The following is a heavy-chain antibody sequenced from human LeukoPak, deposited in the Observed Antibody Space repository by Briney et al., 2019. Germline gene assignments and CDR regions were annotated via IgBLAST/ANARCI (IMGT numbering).Heavy chain of an antibody. V-gene: IGHV3-15*01. Sequence: GGSLRVSCAASGFTFSNAWMSWVRQAPGKGLEWVGRIKSKTDGGTTDYAAPVKGRFTISRDDSKNTLYLQMNSLKTEDTAVYYCTTVSMITFGGVIVNRNYWGQGILVTVSS. J-gene: IGHJ4*02. D-gene: IGHD3-16*02. CDR3: TTVSMITFGGVIVNRNY. CDR1: GFTFSNAW. CDR2: IKSKTDGGTT.